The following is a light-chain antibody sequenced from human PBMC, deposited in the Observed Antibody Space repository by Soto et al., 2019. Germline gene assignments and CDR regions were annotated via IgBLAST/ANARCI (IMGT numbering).Light chain of an antibody. J-gene: IGKJ4*01. CDR3: MEALQSPLT. CDR1: QSLLHSNGYNY. CDR2: LGS. V-gene: IGKV2-28*01. Sequence: DIVMTQSPLSLPVTPGEPASISCGSSQSLLHSNGYNYLDWYLQKPGQSPQLLIYLGSSRASGVPDRFSGSGSGTDFTLKISRVEAEDVGVYYCMEALQSPLTFGGGTKVDIK.